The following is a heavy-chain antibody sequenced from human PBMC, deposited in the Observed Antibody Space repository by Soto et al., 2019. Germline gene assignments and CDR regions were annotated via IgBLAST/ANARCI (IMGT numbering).Heavy chain of an antibody. CDR2: ISGGGDST. CDR1: GFTFSSYA. CDR3: AKDPTPGNRGIVAPGTRCFDT. D-gene: IGHD6-13*01. V-gene: IGHV3-23*01. J-gene: IGHJ5*02. Sequence: GGSLRLSCAASGFTFSSYAMTWVRQAPGKGLEWVSAISGGGDSTYYADSVKGRFTISRDNSKNTLYLQMSSLRAEDTAVYYCAKDPTPGNRGIVAPGTRCFDTWCQGTLVTVSS.